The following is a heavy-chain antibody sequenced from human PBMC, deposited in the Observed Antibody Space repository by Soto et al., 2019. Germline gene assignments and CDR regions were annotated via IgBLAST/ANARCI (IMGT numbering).Heavy chain of an antibody. CDR2: IYYSGNT. Sequence: SETLSLTCTVSGGSVSSGDYSWSWIRQPPGKGLEWIGYIYYSGNTNYTPSLKSRVLISVDTSKNLFSLKLTSVTAADTAVYYCARIPVDTSMIYWLDPWGQGTLVTVSS. CDR3: ARIPVDTSMIYWLDP. CDR1: GGSVSSGDYS. D-gene: IGHD5-18*01. J-gene: IGHJ5*02. V-gene: IGHV4-61*08.